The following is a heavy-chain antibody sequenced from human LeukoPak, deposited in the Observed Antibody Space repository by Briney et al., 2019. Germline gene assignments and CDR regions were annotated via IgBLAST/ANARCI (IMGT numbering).Heavy chain of an antibody. Sequence: PGGSLRLSCAASGFTFSSYWMSWVRQAPGKGLEWVANIKQDGSERTYVDSVKGRFTISRDNAKNSLYLQMNSLRAEDTAVYYCARWAYTSGWYYLDSWGQGTLVTVSS. D-gene: IGHD6-19*01. CDR2: IKQDGSER. V-gene: IGHV3-7*04. J-gene: IGHJ4*02. CDR3: ARWAYTSGWYYLDS. CDR1: GFTFSSYW.